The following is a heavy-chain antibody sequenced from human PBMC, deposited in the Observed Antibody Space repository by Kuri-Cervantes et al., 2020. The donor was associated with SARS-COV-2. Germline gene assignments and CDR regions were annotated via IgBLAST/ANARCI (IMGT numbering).Heavy chain of an antibody. CDR3: ARRVVAWFDP. V-gene: IGHV4-30-2*03. Sequence: LRLSCAVSGGSISSGGYSWSWIRQPPGKGLEWIGSIYYSGSTYYNPSLKSRVTISVDTSKNQFSLKLSSVTAADTAVYYCARRVVAWFDPWGQGTLVTVSS. D-gene: IGHD2-15*01. CDR2: IYYSGST. J-gene: IGHJ5*02. CDR1: GGSISSGGYS.